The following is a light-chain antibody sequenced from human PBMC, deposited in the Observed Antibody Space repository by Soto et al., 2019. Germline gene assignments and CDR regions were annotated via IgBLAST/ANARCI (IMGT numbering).Light chain of an antibody. V-gene: IGKV3-15*01. CDR3: QQYDNWPGT. CDR2: GAS. CDR1: QSVNNK. Sequence: DIVLTQSPATLSVSPVERATLSCRASQSVNNKLAWYQQKPGQAPRLLIYGASTGATGIPPRFSGSGSGTQFTLTISSLQSEDFAVYYCQQYDNWPGTFGQGTKVDIK. J-gene: IGKJ1*01.